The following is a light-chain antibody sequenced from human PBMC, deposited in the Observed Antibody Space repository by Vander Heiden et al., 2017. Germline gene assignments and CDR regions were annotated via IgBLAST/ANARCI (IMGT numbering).Light chain of an antibody. Sequence: SYVPTQPPSVSVAPGQTAKITCGGKNIGSKSVHWYQQRPGQAPVLVVYDDSDRPSGIPERFSGSNSGNAATLTISRVEAGDEADYYCQVWDSTTDHHVFATGTKVTVL. CDR2: DDS. CDR3: QVWDSTTDHHV. CDR1: NIGSKS. J-gene: IGLJ1*01. V-gene: IGLV3-21*02.